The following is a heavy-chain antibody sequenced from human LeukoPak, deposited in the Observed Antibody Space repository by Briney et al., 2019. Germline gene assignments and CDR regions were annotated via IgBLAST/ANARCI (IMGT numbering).Heavy chain of an antibody. V-gene: IGHV3-21*01. D-gene: IGHD3-10*01. CDR2: ISSSSSYI. CDR3: ARVFTGSGSYYEGVFDY. Sequence: PGGSLRLSCAASGFTFSSYSMNWVRQAPGKGLEWVSSISSSSSYIYYADSVKGRFTISRVNAKNSLYLQMNSLRAEDTAVYYCARVFTGSGSYYEGVFDYWGQGTLVTVSS. J-gene: IGHJ4*02. CDR1: GFTFSSYS.